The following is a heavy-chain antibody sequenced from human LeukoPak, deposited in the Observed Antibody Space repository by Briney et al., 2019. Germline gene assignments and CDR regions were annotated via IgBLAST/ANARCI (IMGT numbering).Heavy chain of an antibody. J-gene: IGHJ4*02. V-gene: IGHV3-53*01. D-gene: IGHD3-10*01. CDR3: ATGLPMVQGVIFGY. Sequence: GGSLRLSCAASGFTVSSHYMSWVRQAPGKGLEWVSVIYSGGNTYYADSVKGRFTISRDNSMNTLYLQMNSLRAEYTAVYYCATGLPMVQGVIFGYWGQGTLVTVSS. CDR1: GFTVSSHY. CDR2: IYSGGNT.